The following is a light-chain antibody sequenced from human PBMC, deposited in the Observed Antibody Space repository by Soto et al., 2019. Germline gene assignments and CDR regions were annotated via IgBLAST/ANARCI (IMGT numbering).Light chain of an antibody. CDR1: QSVSSSY. Sequence: EIVLTQSPGTLSLSPGERATLSCRASQSVSSSYLAWYQQKPGQAPRLLIYGASSRATGIPDRFSVSGSGTDFTLTITRLVPEDFAVYYCPQYGSSPLYTLGQGTKLDIK. V-gene: IGKV3-20*01. J-gene: IGKJ2*01. CDR3: PQYGSSPLYT. CDR2: GAS.